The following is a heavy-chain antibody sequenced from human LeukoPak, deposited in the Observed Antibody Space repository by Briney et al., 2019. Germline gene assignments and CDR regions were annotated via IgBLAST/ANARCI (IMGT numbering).Heavy chain of an antibody. CDR1: GGSISSYY. V-gene: IGHV4-59*01. J-gene: IGHJ6*03. D-gene: IGHD6-13*01. Sequence: SETLSLTCTVSGGSISSYYWSWIRQPPGKGLEWIGYIYYSGSTNYNPSLKSRVTISVDTSKNQFSLKLSSVTAADTAVYYCARGALAGRRFYYYYYYMDVWGKGTTVTVSS. CDR3: ARGALAGRRFYYYYYYMDV. CDR2: IYYSGST.